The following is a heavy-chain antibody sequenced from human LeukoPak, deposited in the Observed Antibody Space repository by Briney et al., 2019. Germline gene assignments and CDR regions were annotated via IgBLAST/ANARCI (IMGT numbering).Heavy chain of an antibody. CDR1: GFTFSSYS. CDR2: ISSSSSYI. V-gene: IGHV3-21*01. D-gene: IGHD5-12*01. Sequence: GGSLRLSCAASGFTFSSYSMNWVRQAPGKGLEWVSSISSSSSYIYYADSVKGRFTIPRDNAKNSLYLQMNSLRAEDTAVYYCARSVATIKMDDYWGQGTLVTVSS. CDR3: ARSVATIKMDDY. J-gene: IGHJ4*02.